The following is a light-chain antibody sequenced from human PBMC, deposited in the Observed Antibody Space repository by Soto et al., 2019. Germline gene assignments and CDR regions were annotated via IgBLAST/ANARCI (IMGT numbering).Light chain of an antibody. V-gene: IGKV3-15*01. CDR2: GAS. CDR1: QSVSSN. J-gene: IGKJ1*01. Sequence: EIVMTQSPATLSVSPGDRATLSCRASQSVSSNLAWYQQKPGQAPRLLIYGASTRATGIPARFSGSGSGTEFTLTISSLQSADFAVYYCQQYNNWPPLTFGQGTKVEIK. CDR3: QQYNNWPPLT.